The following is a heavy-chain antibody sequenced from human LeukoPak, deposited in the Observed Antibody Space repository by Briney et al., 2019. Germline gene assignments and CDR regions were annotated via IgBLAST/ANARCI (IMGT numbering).Heavy chain of an antibody. CDR3: ARARWDYVWGSYRSAGCDY. J-gene: IGHJ4*02. CDR1: GFTFSSYE. D-gene: IGHD3-16*02. V-gene: IGHV3-48*03. Sequence: GGSLRLSCAASGFTFSSYEMNWVRQAPGKGLEWVSYISSSGSTIYYADSVKGRFTISRDNAKNSLYLQMNSLRAEDTAVYYCARARWDYVWGSYRSAGCDYWGQGTLVTVSS. CDR2: ISSSGSTI.